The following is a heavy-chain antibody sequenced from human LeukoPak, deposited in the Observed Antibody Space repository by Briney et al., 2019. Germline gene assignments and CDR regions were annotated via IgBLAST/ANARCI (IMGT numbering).Heavy chain of an antibody. V-gene: IGHV3-74*01. CDR3: ARDHDAVGTTIDH. D-gene: IGHD1-14*01. Sequence: GGSLRLSCAASGFTFSSYWMHWVRQAPGEGLVRVSRIKSDGSVTWYADSVKGRFTISRDNAKNMLYLQMNSLRDEDAAVYFCARDHDAVGTTIDHWGQGTLVTVSS. CDR2: IKSDGSVT. J-gene: IGHJ4*02. CDR1: GFTFSSYW.